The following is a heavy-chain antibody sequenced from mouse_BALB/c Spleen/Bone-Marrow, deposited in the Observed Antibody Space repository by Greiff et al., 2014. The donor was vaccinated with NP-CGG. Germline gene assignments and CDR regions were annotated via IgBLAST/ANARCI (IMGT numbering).Heavy chain of an antibody. J-gene: IGHJ4*01. CDR1: GFTFSSFG. CDR3: ARSNYVGYYAMDY. Sequence: VQLKESGGGLVQPGGSRKLSCAASGFTFSSFGIHWVRQAPEKGLEWVAYISSDSSTIYYADTVKGRFTISRDNPKNTQFLQMTSLRSEDTAMYYCARSNYVGYYAMDYWGQGTSVTVSS. CDR2: ISSDSSTI. V-gene: IGHV5-17*02. D-gene: IGHD1-1*01.